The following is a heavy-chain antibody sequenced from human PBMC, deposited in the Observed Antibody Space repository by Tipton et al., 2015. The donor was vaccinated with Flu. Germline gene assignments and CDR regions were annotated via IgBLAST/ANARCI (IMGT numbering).Heavy chain of an antibody. CDR3: ARGDCSSTSCLDY. J-gene: IGHJ4*02. Sequence: LRLSCTVSGGSISSYYWSWIRQPPGKGLEWIGYIYYSGSTNYNPSLKSRVTISVDTSKDQFSLKLSSVAAADTAVYYCARGDCSSTSCLDYWGQGTLVTVSS. V-gene: IGHV4-59*01. D-gene: IGHD2-2*01. CDR2: IYYSGST. CDR1: GGSISSYY.